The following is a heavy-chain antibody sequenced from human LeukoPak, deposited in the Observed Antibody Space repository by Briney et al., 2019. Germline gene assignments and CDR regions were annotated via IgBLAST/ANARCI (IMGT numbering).Heavy chain of an antibody. J-gene: IGHJ5*02. CDR2: LSSDSSVT. CDR3: ANSTAMYL. CDR1: GFTFSTYA. D-gene: IGHD5-18*01. V-gene: IGHV3-30-3*01. Sequence: GGSLRLSCAASGFTFSTYAMHWVRQSPGKGLEWVAVLSSDSSVTLYADSVRGRFTVSRDNPENTLYLQMNSLRAEDTAVYYCANSTAMYLWGQGTLVTVSS.